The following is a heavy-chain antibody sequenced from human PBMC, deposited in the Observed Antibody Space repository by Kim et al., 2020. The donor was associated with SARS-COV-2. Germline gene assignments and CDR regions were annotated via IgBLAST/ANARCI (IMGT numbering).Heavy chain of an antibody. CDR2: IKSKTDGRTT. J-gene: IGHJ3*02. CDR3: TTGAGSWYKDDAFDI. V-gene: IGHV3-15*01. Sequence: GGSLRLSCAASGFTFSNAWMSWVRQAPGKGLEWVGRIKSKTDGRTTDYAAPVKGRFTISRDDSKNTLYLQMNSLKTEDTAVYYCTTGAGSWYKDDAFDIWGQGTMVTVSS. CDR1: GFTFSNAW. D-gene: IGHD6-13*01.